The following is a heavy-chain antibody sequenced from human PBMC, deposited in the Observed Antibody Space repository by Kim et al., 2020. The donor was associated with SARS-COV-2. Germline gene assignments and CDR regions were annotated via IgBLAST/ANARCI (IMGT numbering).Heavy chain of an antibody. Sequence: FYAASVEGRFSISRDNPRNTVYLQMNSLRVDDTALYYCAKGARVFGIDVWGQGTTVTVSS. CDR3: AKGARVFGIDV. D-gene: IGHD6-13*01. V-gene: IGHV3-23*01. J-gene: IGHJ6*02.